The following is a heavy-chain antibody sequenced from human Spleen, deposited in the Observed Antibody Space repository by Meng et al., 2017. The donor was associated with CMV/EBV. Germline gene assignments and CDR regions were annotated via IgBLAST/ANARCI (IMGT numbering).Heavy chain of an antibody. Sequence: TASVGSIGCGGFCWIWIRWHPGKGLEWIGYIYYSGSPYCTPSLRSRVTLSVDTSKNQFPLKLSSVTAADSAVYYCARDGYGLYSQHWGPGTLVTVSS. J-gene: IGHJ1*01. CDR2: IYYSGSP. V-gene: IGHV4-31*03. CDR3: ARDGYGLYSQH. D-gene: IGHD5-18*01. CDR1: VGSIGCGGFC.